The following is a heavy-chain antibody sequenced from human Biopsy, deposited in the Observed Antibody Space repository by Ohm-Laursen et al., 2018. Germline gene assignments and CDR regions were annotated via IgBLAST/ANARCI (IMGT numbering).Heavy chain of an antibody. CDR2: ISPKSGGT. D-gene: IGHD6-19*01. Sequence: ASVTVSCKASGFSFTSYYIHWVRQAPGQGLEWMGWISPKSGGTNYAQKFQGNITMTKNTSMSTAYMEMSRLRSDDTAVYYCALQSVAQMKNFDYWGQGTLVTVSS. V-gene: IGHV1-2*02. CDR1: GFSFTSYY. CDR3: ALQSVAQMKNFDY. J-gene: IGHJ4*02.